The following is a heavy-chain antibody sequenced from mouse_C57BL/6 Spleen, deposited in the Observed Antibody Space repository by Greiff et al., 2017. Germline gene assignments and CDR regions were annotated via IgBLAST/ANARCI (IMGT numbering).Heavy chain of an antibody. Sequence: EVKVVESGGDLVKPGGSLKLSCAASGFTFSSYGMSWVRQTPDKRLEWVATISSGGSYTYYPDSVKGRFTISRDNAKNTLYLQMSSLKSEDTAMYYCARHGDGYYFDYWGQGTTLTVSS. J-gene: IGHJ2*01. CDR3: ARHGDGYYFDY. CDR1: GFTFSSYG. V-gene: IGHV5-6*01. D-gene: IGHD2-3*01. CDR2: ISSGGSYT.